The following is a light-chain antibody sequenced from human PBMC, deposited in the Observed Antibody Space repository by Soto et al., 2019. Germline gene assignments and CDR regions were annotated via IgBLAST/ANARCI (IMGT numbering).Light chain of an antibody. J-gene: IGKJ1*01. Sequence: DIQMTQSPSTLSASVGDRVTITCRASHSIITWLAWYQQKPGEAPKLLIYKASTLKSGVPSRFSGSGSGTEFTLTISSLQPDDFATYYCQHYNSYSEAFGQGTKVDI. CDR2: KAS. CDR3: QHYNSYSEA. V-gene: IGKV1-5*03. CDR1: HSIITW.